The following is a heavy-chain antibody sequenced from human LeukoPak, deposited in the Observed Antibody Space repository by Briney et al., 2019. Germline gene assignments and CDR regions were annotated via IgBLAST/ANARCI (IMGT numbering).Heavy chain of an antibody. J-gene: IGHJ2*01. Sequence: GESLKISCKGSGYSFTSYWIGWVRQMPGKGLEWMGIIYPGDSDTRYSPSFQSQVTISADKSISTAYLQWNSLKASDTVMYYCARRTVTDDWYFDLWGRGTLVTVSS. CDR2: IYPGDSDT. CDR1: GYSFTSYW. CDR3: ARRTVTDDWYFDL. D-gene: IGHD4-17*01. V-gene: IGHV5-51*01.